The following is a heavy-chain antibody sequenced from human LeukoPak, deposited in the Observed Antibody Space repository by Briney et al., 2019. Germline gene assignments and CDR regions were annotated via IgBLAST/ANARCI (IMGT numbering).Heavy chain of an antibody. Sequence: GGWLTLSCAGSVWTFRSYRMHEVGQAAGRGRVGVSRINTDGSNTIYADSVRGRLPISRDNAKNTMYLQVTRLRADDTAVYYCARVIIGATGIDYWGQGTLVTVSS. J-gene: IGHJ4*02. D-gene: IGHD6-13*01. CDR2: INTDGSNT. CDR1: VWTFRSYR. V-gene: IGHV3-74*01. CDR3: ARVIIGATGIDY.